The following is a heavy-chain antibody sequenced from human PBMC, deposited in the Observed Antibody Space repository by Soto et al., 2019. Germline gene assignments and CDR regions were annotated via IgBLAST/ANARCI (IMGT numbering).Heavy chain of an antibody. Sequence: GGSLRLSCTGSGFTFSNYSMNWVRQAPGKGLEWVSSISSTSRYIYYADSLRGRFIISRDNAKNSLYLQINSLRAEDTAVYYCARHSWSHFDSWGQGTLVTVSS. D-gene: IGHD3-3*02. J-gene: IGHJ4*02. CDR3: ARHSWSHFDS. CDR1: GFTFSNYS. CDR2: ISSTSRYI. V-gene: IGHV3-21*01.